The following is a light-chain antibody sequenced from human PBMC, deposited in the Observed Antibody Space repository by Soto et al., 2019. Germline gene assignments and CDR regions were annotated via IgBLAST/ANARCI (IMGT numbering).Light chain of an antibody. CDR3: QQTYRTPWT. Sequence: DIQMTQSPSSLSASVGDRVTITCRASQSISSHLNWYQQKPGKVTKLLIYAASSLHSGVPSRFTGSGSRTDFTLTISNLQPEDFATFYCQQTYRTPWTFGQGAKVEI. J-gene: IGKJ1*01. V-gene: IGKV1-39*01. CDR1: QSISSH. CDR2: AAS.